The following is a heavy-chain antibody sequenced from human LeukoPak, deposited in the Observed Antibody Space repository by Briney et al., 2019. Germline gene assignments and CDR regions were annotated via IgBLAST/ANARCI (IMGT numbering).Heavy chain of an antibody. V-gene: IGHV4-34*01. D-gene: IGHD5-18*01. CDR2: INHSGST. Sequence: PSETLSLTCAVYGGSFSGYYWSWIRQPPGKGLEWIGEINHSGSTNYNPSLKSRVTISVDTSKNQFSLKLSSVTAADTAMYYCARHPPYSYAHGGYYFDYWGQGTLVTVS. CDR1: GGSFSGYY. J-gene: IGHJ4*02. CDR3: ARHPPYSYAHGGYYFDY.